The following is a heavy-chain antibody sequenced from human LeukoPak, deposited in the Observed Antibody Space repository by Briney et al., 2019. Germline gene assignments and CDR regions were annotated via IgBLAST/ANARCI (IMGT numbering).Heavy chain of an antibody. D-gene: IGHD5-18*01. J-gene: IGHJ6*03. CDR2: MNPNSGHT. Sequence: GASVKVSCKASGYTFTGYYMHWVRQAPGQGLEWMGWMNPNSGHTGYAQKFQGRVTMTRNASISTAYMEVSSLRSEDTAVYYCARGGTRGYNYGYGTYYYYMDVWGKGTTVTVSS. CDR3: ARGGTRGYNYGYGTYYYYMDV. CDR1: GYTFTGYY. V-gene: IGHV1-8*02.